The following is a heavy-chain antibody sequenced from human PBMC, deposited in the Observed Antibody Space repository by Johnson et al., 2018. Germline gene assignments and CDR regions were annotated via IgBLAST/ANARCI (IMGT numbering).Heavy chain of an antibody. Sequence: VQLVQSGGGVARPGGSLRLSCAASGFTFSSYAMNWVRQAPGKGLEWVSYISSSSSTIYYAASVKGRFTNSRDNAKNSLYLQMNSLRAEDTAVYYCARDLLNYDILTGYYDYYYMDVWGKGTTVTVSS. CDR2: ISSSSSTI. CDR3: ARDLLNYDILTGYYDYYYMDV. D-gene: IGHD3-9*01. V-gene: IGHV3-48*01. J-gene: IGHJ6*03. CDR1: GFTFSSYA.